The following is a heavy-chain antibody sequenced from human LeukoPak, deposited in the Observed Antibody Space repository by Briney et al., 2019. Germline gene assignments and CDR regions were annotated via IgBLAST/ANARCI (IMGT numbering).Heavy chain of an antibody. Sequence: PSETLSLTCTVSGGSISSSSYYWGWIRQPPGKGLEWIGSIYYSGSTYYNPSLKRRVTISVDTSKNQFSLKLSSVTAADTAVYYCAREGDSSGYWGQGTLVTVSS. D-gene: IGHD6-19*01. J-gene: IGHJ4*02. CDR3: AREGDSSGY. CDR1: GGSISSSSYY. V-gene: IGHV4-39*07. CDR2: IYYSGST.